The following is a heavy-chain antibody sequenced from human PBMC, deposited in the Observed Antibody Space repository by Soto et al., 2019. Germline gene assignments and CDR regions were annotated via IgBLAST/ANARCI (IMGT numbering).Heavy chain of an antibody. CDR3: ARVGEDYDRSGYYGRIRGDD. D-gene: IGHD3-22*01. CDR2: IYHSGST. Sequence: SETLSLTCAVSVGSISSSNWWSWVRQPPGKGLEWIGEIYHSGSTNYNPSLKSRVTISVDKSKNQFSLKLSSVTAADTAVYYCARVGEDYDRSGYYGRIRGDDWGKGTMGTVS. J-gene: IGHJ4*02. V-gene: IGHV4-4*02. CDR1: VGSISSSNW.